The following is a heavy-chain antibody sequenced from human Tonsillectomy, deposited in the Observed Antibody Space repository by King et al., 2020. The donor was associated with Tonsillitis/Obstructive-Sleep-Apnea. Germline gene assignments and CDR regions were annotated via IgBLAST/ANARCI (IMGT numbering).Heavy chain of an antibody. CDR1: GFTFNNYD. V-gene: IGHV3-13*04. Sequence: VQLVESGGGLVQPGESLRLSCAASGFTFNNYDMHWVRHATGKGLEWVSSIGTAGDTHYLDSVKGRFTISRENAKNSLYLQMNSLRAEDTAIYYCAREGFYVGTWVVYYYYYMDVWGQGTTVTVSS. J-gene: IGHJ6*03. CDR2: IGTAGDT. CDR3: AREGFYVGTWVVYYYYYMDV. D-gene: IGHD3-3*01.